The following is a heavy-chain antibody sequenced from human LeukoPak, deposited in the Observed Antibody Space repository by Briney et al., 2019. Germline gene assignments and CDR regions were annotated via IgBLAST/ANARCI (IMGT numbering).Heavy chain of an antibody. D-gene: IGHD4-17*01. J-gene: IGHJ3*02. V-gene: IGHV4-39*07. CDR2: IYYGGST. Sequence: PSETLSLTCTVSGGSISSTTYYWGWIRQPPGKGLEWIGSIYYGGSTYYNPSLKSRVTISVDTSKNQFSLKLSSVTAADTAVYYCARVGYGDYSAFDIWGQGTMVTVSS. CDR1: GGSISSTTYY. CDR3: ARVGYGDYSAFDI.